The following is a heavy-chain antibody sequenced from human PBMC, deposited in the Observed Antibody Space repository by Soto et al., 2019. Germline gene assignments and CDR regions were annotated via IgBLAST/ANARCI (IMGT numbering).Heavy chain of an antibody. J-gene: IGHJ6*02. CDR1: GFTFSSYA. Sequence: GGSLRLSCAASGFTFSSYAMHWVRQAPGKGLEWVAVISYDGSNKYYADSVKGRFTISRDNSKNTRYLQMNSLRAEDTAVYYCAREERSSSWYMVEYYYYGMDVWGQGTTVTVSS. D-gene: IGHD6-13*01. V-gene: IGHV3-30-3*01. CDR2: ISYDGSNK. CDR3: AREERSSSWYMVEYYYYGMDV.